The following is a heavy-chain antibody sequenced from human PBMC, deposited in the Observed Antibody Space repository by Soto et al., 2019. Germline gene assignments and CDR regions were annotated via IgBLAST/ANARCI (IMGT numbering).Heavy chain of an antibody. J-gene: IGHJ4*02. CDR1: GFTFSSYW. CDR2: IKQDGGEK. Sequence: GGSLRLSCAASGFTFSSYWMSWVRQAPGKGLEWVANIKQDGGEKNYVDSVKGRFTISRDNAKKSLYLQMNSLRAEDTAVCYCGRDLRDWDSGSYSYDYWGQGTLVTVSS. CDR3: GRDLRDWDSGSYSYDY. D-gene: IGHD1-26*01. V-gene: IGHV3-7*04.